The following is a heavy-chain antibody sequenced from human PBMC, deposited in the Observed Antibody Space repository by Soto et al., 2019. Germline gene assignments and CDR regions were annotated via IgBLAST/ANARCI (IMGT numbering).Heavy chain of an antibody. Sequence: PGGSLRLSCAASGFTFDTYAMSWVRQAPGRGLEWVSAISGSGGRTYYADSVKGRFTISRHNSKNTLYLQMNSLRAEDTAVYYCAKDREYDFYSGYYIFYEWGQGTLVTVSS. CDR2: ISGSGGRT. CDR1: GFTFDTYA. CDR3: AKDREYDFYSGYYIFYE. V-gene: IGHV3-23*01. D-gene: IGHD3-3*01. J-gene: IGHJ4*02.